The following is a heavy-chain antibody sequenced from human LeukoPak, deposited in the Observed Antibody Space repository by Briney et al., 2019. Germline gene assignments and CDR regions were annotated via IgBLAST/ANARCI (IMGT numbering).Heavy chain of an antibody. CDR1: GFTFSSHW. CDR2: IKNDGSYT. CDR3: VREHALYGDDD. D-gene: IGHD4-17*01. J-gene: IGHJ3*01. V-gene: IGHV3-74*01. Sequence: PGGSLRLSCAASGFTFSSHWMHRVRQAPGKGLVWVSRIKNDGSYTSNVDSVEGRFTISRDNAKNTLHLQMNSVRAEDTAVYYCVREHALYGDDDWG.